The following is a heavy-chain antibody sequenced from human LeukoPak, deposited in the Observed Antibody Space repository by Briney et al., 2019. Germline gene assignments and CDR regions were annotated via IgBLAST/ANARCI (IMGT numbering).Heavy chain of an antibody. V-gene: IGHV1-69*13. D-gene: IGHD3-22*01. CDR2: VIPLFKTV. CDR3: ASGDYYTDYFDY. CDR1: GGAFSNYP. J-gene: IGHJ4*02. Sequence: SVKASCKASGGAFSNYPISWVRQAPGQGLEWMGGVIPLFKTVNYAQKFQGRVTITADESTNTAYMELSSLSSEDTAIYYCASGDYYTDYFDYWGQGTLITVSS.